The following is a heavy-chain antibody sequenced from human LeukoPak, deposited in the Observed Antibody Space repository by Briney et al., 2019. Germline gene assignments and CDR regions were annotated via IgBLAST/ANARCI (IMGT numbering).Heavy chain of an antibody. CDR1: GFTFSNAW. J-gene: IGHJ5*02. CDR3: TTDQITMVRGVIA. V-gene: IGHV3-15*01. D-gene: IGHD3-10*01. Sequence: PGGSLRLSCAASGFTFSNAWMSWVRQAPGKELEWVGRIKSKTDGGTTDYAAPVKGRFTISRDDSKNTLYLQMNSLKTEDTAVYYCTTDQITMVRGVIAWGQGTLVTVSS. CDR2: IKSKTDGGTT.